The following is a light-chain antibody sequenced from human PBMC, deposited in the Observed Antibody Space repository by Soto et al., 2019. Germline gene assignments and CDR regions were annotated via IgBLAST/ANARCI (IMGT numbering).Light chain of an antibody. CDR3: SSYSSTSTPWV. CDR1: SSDVGTYNY. CDR2: DVS. Sequence: QSALTQPRSVSGSPGQSVTISCTGTSSDVGTYNYVSWYQQYPGKAPKLMIYDVSERPSGVPDRFSGSKSGDTASLTISGLQVEDEADYYCSSYSSTSTPWVFGGGTQLTVL. J-gene: IGLJ3*02. V-gene: IGLV2-11*01.